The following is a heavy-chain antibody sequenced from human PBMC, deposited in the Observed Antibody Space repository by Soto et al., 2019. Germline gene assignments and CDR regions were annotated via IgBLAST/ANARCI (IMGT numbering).Heavy chain of an antibody. CDR2: LIPIFGTA. V-gene: IGHV1-69*01. Sequence: QVQLVQSGAAVKKPGSSVKVSCKASVGTFSSYAISWVRQAPGQGLEWMGGLIPIFGTANYAQKFQGRVTITADESTSTAYMELSSLISEDKAVYYCARDSLKIATTSYGMDVWGQGTTVTVSS. D-gene: IGHD2-21*01. CDR1: VGTFSSYA. J-gene: IGHJ6*02. CDR3: ARDSLKIATTSYGMDV.